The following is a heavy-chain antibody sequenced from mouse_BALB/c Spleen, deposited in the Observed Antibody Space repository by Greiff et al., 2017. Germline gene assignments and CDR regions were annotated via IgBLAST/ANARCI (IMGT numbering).Heavy chain of an antibody. D-gene: IGHD2-4*01. J-gene: IGHJ3*01. V-gene: IGHV1-7*01. CDR2: INPSTGYT. Sequence: VQLQQSGAELAKPGASVKMSCKASGYTFTSYWMHWVKQRPGQGLEWIGYINPSTGYTEYNQKFKDKATLTADKSSSTAYMQLSSLTSEDSAVYYCAREAYDYDGLFAYWGQGTLVTVSA. CDR3: AREAYDYDGLFAY. CDR1: GYTFTSYW.